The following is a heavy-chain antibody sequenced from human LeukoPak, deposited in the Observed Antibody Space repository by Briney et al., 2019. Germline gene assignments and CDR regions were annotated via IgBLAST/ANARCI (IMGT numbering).Heavy chain of an antibody. J-gene: IGHJ4*02. CDR1: GGSISSGGYY. V-gene: IGHV4-31*03. Sequence: PSQTLSLTCTVSGGSISSGGYYWSWIRQHPGKGLERIGYIYYSGSTYYNPSLKSRVTISVDTSKNQFSLKLSSVTPADTAVYYCASNSHYGDYACLDYWGQGTLVTVSS. CDR3: ASNSHYGDYACLDY. CDR2: IYYSGST. D-gene: IGHD4-17*01.